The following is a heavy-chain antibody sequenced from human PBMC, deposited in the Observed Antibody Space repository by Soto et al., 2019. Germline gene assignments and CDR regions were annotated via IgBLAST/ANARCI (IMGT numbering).Heavy chain of an antibody. CDR3: ARDPGRAGTTKYYFDY. CDR1: GFTFSSYG. CDR2: IWYDGSNK. D-gene: IGHD1-1*01. V-gene: IGHV3-33*01. J-gene: IGHJ4*02. Sequence: QVQLVESGGGVVQPGWSLRLSCAASGFTFSSYGMHWVRQAPSKGLEWVAVIWYDGSNKYYADSVKGRFTISRDNSKNTLYLQMNSLRAEDTAVYYCARDPGRAGTTKYYFDYWGQGTLVTVSS.